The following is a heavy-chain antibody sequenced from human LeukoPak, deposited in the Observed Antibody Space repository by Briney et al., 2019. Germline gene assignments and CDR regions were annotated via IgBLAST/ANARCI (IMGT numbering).Heavy chain of an antibody. CDR1: GFTFSSYG. CDR2: RWYDGRNK. D-gene: IGHD3-9*01. CDR3: QKTAYDILTGYPHDNWFDP. J-gene: IGHJ5*02. Sequence: PGRSLRLSCAAPGFTFSSYGMHLVRQAPGKGLDWVAVRWYDGRNKYYADSVKGRFTISRDNSKNTLYLQMNSLRAEDTAVFFKQKTAYDILTGYPHDNWFDPWGQGTLVTVSS. V-gene: IGHV3-33*01.